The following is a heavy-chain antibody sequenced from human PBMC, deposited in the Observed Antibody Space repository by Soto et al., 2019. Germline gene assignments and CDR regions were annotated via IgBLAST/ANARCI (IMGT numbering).Heavy chain of an antibody. V-gene: IGHV4-59*01. Sequence: SETLSLTCTVSGGSISSYYWSWIRQPPGKGLEWIGYIYYSGSTNYNPSLKSRVTISVDTSKNQFSLKLSSVTAADTAVYYCARDLRGSPLGGYNWFDPWGQGTLVTVSS. CDR2: IYYSGST. J-gene: IGHJ5*02. CDR3: ARDLRGSPLGGYNWFDP. CDR1: GGSISSYY. D-gene: IGHD3-10*01.